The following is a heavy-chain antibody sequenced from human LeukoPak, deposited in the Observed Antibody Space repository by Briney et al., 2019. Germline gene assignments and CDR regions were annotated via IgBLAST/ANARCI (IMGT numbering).Heavy chain of an antibody. CDR2: INTDGSST. Sequence: GSLRLSCAASGFTFSSYWMHWVRQAPGKGLVWVSRINTDGSSTSYADSVKGRFTISRDNAKNTLYLQMNSLRAEDTAVYYCAKDREYYGSGSYGDYWGQGTLVTVSS. J-gene: IGHJ4*02. D-gene: IGHD3-10*01. V-gene: IGHV3-74*01. CDR1: GFTFSSYW. CDR3: AKDREYYGSGSYGDY.